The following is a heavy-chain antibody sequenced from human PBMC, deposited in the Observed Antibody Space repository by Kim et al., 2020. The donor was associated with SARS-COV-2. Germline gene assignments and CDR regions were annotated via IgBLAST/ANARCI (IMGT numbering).Heavy chain of an antibody. Sequence: GGSLRLSCAASGFTVSSNYMSWVRQAPGKGLEWVSVIYSGGSTYYSDSVKGRFTISRDNSKNTLYFQMNSLRAEDTAVYYCARDRWMVVAATRYYYYYGMDVWGQGTTVTVSS. CDR3: ARDRWMVVAATRYYYYYGMDV. CDR2: IYSGGST. J-gene: IGHJ6*02. D-gene: IGHD2-15*01. CDR1: GFTVSSNY. V-gene: IGHV3-53*01.